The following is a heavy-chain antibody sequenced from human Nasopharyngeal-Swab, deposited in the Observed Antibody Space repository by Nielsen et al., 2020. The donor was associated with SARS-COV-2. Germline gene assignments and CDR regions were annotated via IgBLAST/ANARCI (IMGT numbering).Heavy chain of an antibody. Sequence: GESLKISCAASGFTFSSYSMNWVRQAPGKGLEWVSYISSSSSTIYYADSVKGRFTISRDNAKNSLYLQMNSLRDEDTAVFYCSRVLGDKAYYYYGMDVWGQGTTVTVSS. J-gene: IGHJ6*02. D-gene: IGHD3-16*01. CDR3: SRVLGDKAYYYYGMDV. V-gene: IGHV3-48*02. CDR1: GFTFSSYS. CDR2: ISSSSSTI.